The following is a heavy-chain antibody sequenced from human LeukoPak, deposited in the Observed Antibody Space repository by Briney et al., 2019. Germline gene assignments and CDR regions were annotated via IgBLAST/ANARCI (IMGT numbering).Heavy chain of an antibody. V-gene: IGHV3-15*01. CDR1: GFTFSNAW. Sequence: GGSLRLSCAASGFTFSNAWMSWVRQAPGKGLERVGRIKSKTDGGTTDYAAPVKGRFTISRDDSKNTLFLQMNSLKTEDTAVYYCTTKGTILTGYYSDYWGQGTLVTVSS. CDR3: TTKGTILTGYYSDY. J-gene: IGHJ4*02. D-gene: IGHD3-9*01. CDR2: IKSKTDGGTT.